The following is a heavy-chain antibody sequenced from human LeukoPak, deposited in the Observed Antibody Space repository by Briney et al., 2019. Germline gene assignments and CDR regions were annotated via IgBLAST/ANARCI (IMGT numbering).Heavy chain of an antibody. CDR1: GGSFSGYY. CDR3: ARRLGYCSSTSCYTYYFDY. V-gene: IGHV4-34*01. J-gene: IGHJ4*02. D-gene: IGHD2-2*02. CDR2: INHSGST. Sequence: PSETLSLTCAVYGGSFSGYYWSWIRQPPGKGLEWIGKINHSGSTNYNPSLKSRVTISVDTSKNQFSLKLSSVTAADTAVYYCARRLGYCSSTSCYTYYFDYWGQGTLVTVSS.